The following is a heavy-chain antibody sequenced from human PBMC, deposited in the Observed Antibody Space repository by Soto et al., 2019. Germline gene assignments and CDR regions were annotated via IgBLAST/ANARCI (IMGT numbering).Heavy chain of an antibody. CDR3: AKDQGYCSGGSCYSLQDYGMDV. Sequence: GGSLRLSCAASGFTFSSYAMSWVRQAPGKGLEWVSAISGSGVSTYYADSVKGRFTISRDNSKNTLYLQMNSLRAEDTAVYYCAKDQGYCSGGSCYSLQDYGMDVWGQGTTVTV. J-gene: IGHJ6*02. CDR2: ISGSGVST. D-gene: IGHD2-15*01. V-gene: IGHV3-23*01. CDR1: GFTFSSYA.